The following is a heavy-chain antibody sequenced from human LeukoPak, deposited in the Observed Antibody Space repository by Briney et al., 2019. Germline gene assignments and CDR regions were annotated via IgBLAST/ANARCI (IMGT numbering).Heavy chain of an antibody. D-gene: IGHD3-22*01. CDR3: ARKAARTSGYDY. CDR2: IADGGETT. CDR1: GFTFNNYG. J-gene: IGHJ4*02. Sequence: GRSLRLSCAISGFTFNNYGMSWVRQAPGMGLEWVSAIADGGETTYYADSVKGRFTISRDYSKNTLYLQMNSVRAEDTAVYYCARKAARTSGYDYWGQGILVTVSS. V-gene: IGHV3-23*01.